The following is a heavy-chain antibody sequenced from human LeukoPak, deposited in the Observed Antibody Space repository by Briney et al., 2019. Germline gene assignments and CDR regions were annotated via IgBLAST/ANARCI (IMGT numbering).Heavy chain of an antibody. Sequence: GGSLRLSCTVSGFTFSSYSMNWVRQAPGKGLEWVSYIRRSSTTTYYAASVEGRFTISRDNAKNSLYLQMNSLRDEDTAVYYCAREGGFAVARRAFDIWGQGTMVTVSS. CDR2: IRRSSTTT. CDR1: GFTFSSYS. J-gene: IGHJ3*02. V-gene: IGHV3-48*02. CDR3: AREGGFAVARRAFDI. D-gene: IGHD6-19*01.